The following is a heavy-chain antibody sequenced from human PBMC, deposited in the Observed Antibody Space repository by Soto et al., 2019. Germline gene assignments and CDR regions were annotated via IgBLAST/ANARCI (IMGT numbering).Heavy chain of an antibody. CDR3: ARRVHVARGWNDVDY. D-gene: IGHD1-1*01. CDR2: IDPSDAYT. J-gene: IGHJ4*02. Sequence: EVQLVQAGAEVKKPGESLRISCKGSGYSFTSYWISWVRQMPGKGLEWMGRIDPSDAYTNYSPSFQGHVTISADKSISTAYLQWSSLKASGTAMYYCARRVHVARGWNDVDYWGQGTLVTVSS. CDR1: GYSFTSYW. V-gene: IGHV5-10-1*01.